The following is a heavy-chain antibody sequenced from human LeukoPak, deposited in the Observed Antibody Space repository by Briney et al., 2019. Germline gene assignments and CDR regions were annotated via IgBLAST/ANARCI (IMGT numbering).Heavy chain of an antibody. CDR1: RYSFTSYW. V-gene: IGHV5-51*01. D-gene: IGHD4-11*01. J-gene: IGHJ4*02. Sequence: GESLKISCKGSRYSFTSYWIGWVRQMPGKGLEWMGIIYPADSDTRYSPSFQGQVTISADKSTSTAYLQWSSLKASDTAMYYCARHYSNLLPFDYWGQGTLVTVSS. CDR2: IYPADSDT. CDR3: ARHYSNLLPFDY.